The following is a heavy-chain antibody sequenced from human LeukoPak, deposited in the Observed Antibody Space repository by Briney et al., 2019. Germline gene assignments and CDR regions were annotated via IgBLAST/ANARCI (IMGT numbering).Heavy chain of an antibody. Sequence: GESLKISGKGSGYSFTNYWIAWVRQMPGKGLEWIAIISPGDSDTRYSPSFQGQVTISADKSLSTAYLQWGSLKASDTAVYYCARIPLDSSGYYYAGDGFDIWGQGTMVTVSS. CDR3: ARIPLDSSGYYYAGDGFDI. CDR1: GYSFTNYW. CDR2: ISPGDSDT. D-gene: IGHD3-22*01. V-gene: IGHV5-51*01. J-gene: IGHJ3*02.